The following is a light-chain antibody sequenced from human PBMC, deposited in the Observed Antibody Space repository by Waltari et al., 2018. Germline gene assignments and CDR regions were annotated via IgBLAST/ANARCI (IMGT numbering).Light chain of an antibody. J-gene: IGKJ3*01. Sequence: EIVLTQSPGPPPLSPGERATLSCRASQSVGSNFLAWYQQKPGQAPRLVIFDASNRATGIPDRFSGSGSGTDFTLTISRLEPEDFAMYYCLHYHDSPHTFGPGTTVDIK. CDR2: DAS. CDR3: LHYHDSPHT. V-gene: IGKV3-20*01. CDR1: QSVGSNF.